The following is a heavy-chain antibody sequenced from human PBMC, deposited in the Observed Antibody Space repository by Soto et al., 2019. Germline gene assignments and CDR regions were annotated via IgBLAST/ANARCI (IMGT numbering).Heavy chain of an antibody. V-gene: IGHV3-7*01. CDR2: IKQDGSEK. CDR1: GFTFSSYW. J-gene: IGHJ4*02. D-gene: IGHD2-2*01. Sequence: GGSLRLSCAASGFTFSSYWMSWVRQAPGKGLEWVANIKQDGSEKYYVDSVKGRFTISRDNAKNSLYLQMNSLRAEDTAVYYCARYYYCSSTSCPVDYWGQGTLVTVSS. CDR3: ARYYYCSSTSCPVDY.